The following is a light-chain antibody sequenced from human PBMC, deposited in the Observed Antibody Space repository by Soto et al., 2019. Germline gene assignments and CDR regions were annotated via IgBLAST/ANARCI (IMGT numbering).Light chain of an antibody. V-gene: IGLV7-43*01. CDR1: TEAVTSGHY. CDR3: LLYFGGIVI. CDR2: STD. J-gene: IGLJ2*01. Sequence: QAVVTQEPSLTVSPGGTVTLTCASSTEAVTSGHYANWLQQKPGQAPRALIYSTDSKHSWTPARFSGSLLGGKAALTLSGVRPEDEADYYCLLYFGGIVIFGGGTKLTVL.